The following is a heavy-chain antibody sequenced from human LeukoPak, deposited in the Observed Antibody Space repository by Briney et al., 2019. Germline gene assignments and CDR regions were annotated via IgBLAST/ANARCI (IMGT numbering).Heavy chain of an antibody. CDR2: IYYSGST. D-gene: IGHD3-10*01. CDR3: ARLLGGYLEYYYGMDV. J-gene: IGHJ6*02. CDR1: GGSISSYY. V-gene: IGHV4-59*01. Sequence: SETLSLTCTVSGGSISSYYWSWIRQPPGKGLEWIGYIYYSGSTNYNPSLKSRVTISVDTSKNQFSLKLSSVTAADTAVYYCARLLGGYLEYYYGMDVWGQGTTVTVSS.